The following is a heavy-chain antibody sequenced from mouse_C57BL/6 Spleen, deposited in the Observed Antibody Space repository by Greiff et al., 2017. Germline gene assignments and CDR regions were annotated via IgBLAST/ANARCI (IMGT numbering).Heavy chain of an antibody. J-gene: IGHJ4*01. CDR1: GFNIKDDY. D-gene: IGHD2-5*01. V-gene: IGHV14-4*01. CDR2: IDPENGDT. CDR3: TYSNYVRYAMDY. Sequence: VQLQQSGAELVRPGASVKLSCTASGFNIKDDYMHWVKQRPEQGLEWIGWIDPENGDTAYASKFQGKATITADTSSNTAYLQLSSLTSEDTAVYYCTYSNYVRYAMDYWGQGTSVTVSS.